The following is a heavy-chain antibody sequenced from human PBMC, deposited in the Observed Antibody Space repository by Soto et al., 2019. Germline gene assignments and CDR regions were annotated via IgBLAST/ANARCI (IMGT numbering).Heavy chain of an antibody. CDR1: GFTFSSYG. CDR3: ARDHDYGSGSYYKAFGF. J-gene: IGHJ4*02. V-gene: IGHV3-33*01. CDR2: IWYDGGNK. D-gene: IGHD3-10*01. Sequence: GGSLRLSCAASGFTFSSYGMHWVRQVPGKGLEWVAVIWYDGGNKYYADSVKGRFTISRDNSKNTLYLQMNSLRAEDTAVYYCARDHDYGSGSYYKAFGFWGQGTLVTVSS.